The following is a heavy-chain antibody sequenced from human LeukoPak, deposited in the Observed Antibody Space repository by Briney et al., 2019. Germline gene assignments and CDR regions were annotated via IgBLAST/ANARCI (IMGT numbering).Heavy chain of an antibody. CDR2: IYDSGST. D-gene: IGHD3-10*01. J-gene: IGHJ5*02. CDR3: ATYYGSGSYSVSDWFDP. CDR1: GGSISSGGYY. V-gene: IGHV4-31*03. Sequence: SETLFLTCTVSGGSISSGGYYWSWIRQHPGKGVEWIGYIYDSGSTYYNPSLKSRVTISVDTSKNQFSLKLSSVTAADTAVYYCATYYGSGSYSVSDWFDPWGRGTLVTVSS.